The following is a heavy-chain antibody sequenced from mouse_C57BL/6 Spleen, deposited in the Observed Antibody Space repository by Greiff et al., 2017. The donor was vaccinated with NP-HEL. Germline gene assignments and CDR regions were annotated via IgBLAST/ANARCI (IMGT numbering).Heavy chain of an antibody. V-gene: IGHV1-81*01. Sequence: VQLQQSGAELARPGASVKLSCKASGYTFTSYGISWVKQRTGQGLEWIGEIYPRSGNTYYNEKFKGKATLTADKSSSTASMELRSLTSEDSAVYFCARGGANWGFDYWGQGTTLTVSS. J-gene: IGHJ2*01. D-gene: IGHD4-1*01. CDR1: GYTFTSYG. CDR3: ARGGANWGFDY. CDR2: IYPRSGNT.